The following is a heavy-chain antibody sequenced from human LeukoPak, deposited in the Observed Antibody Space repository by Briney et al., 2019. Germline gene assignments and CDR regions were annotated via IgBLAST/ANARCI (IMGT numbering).Heavy chain of an antibody. CDR1: GYTFTGNH. CDR3: ARGGSTDSIHSCGGNCYFLDY. D-gene: IGHD2-21*02. V-gene: IGHV1-2*02. CDR2: INPNSGGT. Sequence: ASVKVSCKASGYTFTGNHMHWVRQAPGQGLEWMGWINPNSGGTNYAQKFLGRVIMTRDTSISTAYMELSRLGSDDTAVYYCARGGSTDSIHSCGGNCYFLDYWGQGTLVTVSS. J-gene: IGHJ4*02.